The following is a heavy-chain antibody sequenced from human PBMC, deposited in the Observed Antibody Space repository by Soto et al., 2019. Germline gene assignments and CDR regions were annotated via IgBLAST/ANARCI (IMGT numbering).Heavy chain of an antibody. V-gene: IGHV1-69*06. CDR3: VRDDYSNYGSSVDDY. Sequence: VQLVQSGAEVKNPGSSVKVSCKASGGSFSSFALSWVRQAPGQGLEWMGGILPIFGTPNYAQRYQGRLTITADRSTSTAYMELSSLRSEDTAVYYCVRDDYSNYGSSVDDYWGQGTLVTVSS. J-gene: IGHJ4*02. CDR1: GGSFSSFA. D-gene: IGHD4-4*01. CDR2: ILPIFGTP.